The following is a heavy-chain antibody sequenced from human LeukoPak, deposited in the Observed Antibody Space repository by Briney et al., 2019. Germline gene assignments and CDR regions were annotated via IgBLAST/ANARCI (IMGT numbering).Heavy chain of an antibody. D-gene: IGHD3-22*01. CDR1: GFTFDDYA. V-gene: IGHV3-9*01. Sequence: GGSLRLSCAASGFTFDDYAMHWVRQAPGKGLEWVSGISWNSGSIGYADSVKGRFTISRDNAKNSLYLQMNSLRAEDTAVYYCARLLSAYYYDSSGSDYWGQGTLVTVSS. J-gene: IGHJ4*02. CDR2: ISWNSGSI. CDR3: ARLLSAYYYDSSGSDY.